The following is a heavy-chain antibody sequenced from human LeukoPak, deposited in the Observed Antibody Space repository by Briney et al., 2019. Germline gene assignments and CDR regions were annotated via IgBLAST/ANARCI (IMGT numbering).Heavy chain of an antibody. CDR3: ARERSMVRGMSWFDP. V-gene: IGHV4-4*07. CDR1: GGSISSYY. Sequence: SETLSLTCTVSGGSISSYYWSWIRQPAGKGLEWIGRIYTSGSTNYNPSLKSRVTMSVDTSKNQFSLKLSSVTAADTAVYYCARERSMVRGMSWFDPWGQGTLVIVSS. J-gene: IGHJ5*02. D-gene: IGHD3-10*01. CDR2: IYTSGST.